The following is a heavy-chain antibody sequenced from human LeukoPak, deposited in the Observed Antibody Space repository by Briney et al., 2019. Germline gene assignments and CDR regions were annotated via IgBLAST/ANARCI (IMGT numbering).Heavy chain of an antibody. J-gene: IGHJ5*02. V-gene: IGHV1-8*01. Sequence: ASVKVSCKASGYTFTSYDINWVRQATGQGLEWMGWVNPNSGNTGYAQKFQGRVTMTSSTSITTAYMELSSLRSEDTAVYYCARGRWNDEGFGPWGQGTLVTVSS. CDR1: GYTFTSYD. D-gene: IGHD1-1*01. CDR3: ARGRWNDEGFGP. CDR2: VNPNSGNT.